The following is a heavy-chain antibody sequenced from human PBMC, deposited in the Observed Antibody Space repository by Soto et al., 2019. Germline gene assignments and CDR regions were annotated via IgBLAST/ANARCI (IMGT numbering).Heavy chain of an antibody. Sequence: QVQLQESGPGLVKPSQTLSLICKVSGGSMSSGDYYWSWIRQPPGRGLEWIGDIYDSGSTYYSPSLKRRVTISVDTSRNQFSLKLRSVTAADTAVYYCARGSPGDYYHGMDVWGQGTTVTVSS. CDR2: IYDSGST. J-gene: IGHJ6*02. CDR1: GGSMSSGDYY. V-gene: IGHV4-30-4*01. CDR3: ARGSPGDYYHGMDV.